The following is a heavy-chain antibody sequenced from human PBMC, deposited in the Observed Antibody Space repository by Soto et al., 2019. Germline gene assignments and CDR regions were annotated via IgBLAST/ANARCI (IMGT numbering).Heavy chain of an antibody. Sequence: QVQLQQWGAGLLKTSGTLSLTCGVYGGSFSEYSWSWVRQPPGKGLEWIGEINQSGSTNYNPPLKSRVTMSVDTSKSSFSLMLKSLTAADTAVYYCARRFRGVNDAFDIWGQGTVVTVSS. CDR3: ARRFRGVNDAFDI. CDR1: GGSFSEYS. V-gene: IGHV4-34*01. D-gene: IGHD3-10*01. J-gene: IGHJ3*02. CDR2: INQSGST.